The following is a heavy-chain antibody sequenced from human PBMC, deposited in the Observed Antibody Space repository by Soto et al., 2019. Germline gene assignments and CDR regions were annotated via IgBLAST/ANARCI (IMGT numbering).Heavy chain of an antibody. V-gene: IGHV1-69*01. Sequence: QVQLVRSGAEVKKPGSSVRVSCKASADTFNSYSLSWLRQAPGQRLEWMGGITPVFGTADYAQSFEDRLTITADDSTRTVYMELCSLRSDDTAVYYCARSLEGTTVTNWFDPWGQGDLVTVSS. D-gene: IGHD4-17*01. CDR2: ITPVFGTA. CDR1: ADTFNSYS. J-gene: IGHJ5*02. CDR3: ARSLEGTTVTNWFDP.